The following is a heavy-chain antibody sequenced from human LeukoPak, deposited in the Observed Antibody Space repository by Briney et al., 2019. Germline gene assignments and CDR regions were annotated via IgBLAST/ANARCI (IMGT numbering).Heavy chain of an antibody. CDR2: IYGSGTT. Sequence: PSETLSLTCTVSGGSITSYYWTWIRQPAGKGLEWIGHIYGSGTTSYNPSLKSRITMSVDTSKNQFSLNLSSVTAADTAVYYCVRDTPFSGMRRNYNWFDPWGQGTLVTVSS. CDR3: VRDTPFSGMRRNYNWFDP. J-gene: IGHJ5*02. D-gene: IGHD2-8*01. V-gene: IGHV4-4*07. CDR1: GGSITSYY.